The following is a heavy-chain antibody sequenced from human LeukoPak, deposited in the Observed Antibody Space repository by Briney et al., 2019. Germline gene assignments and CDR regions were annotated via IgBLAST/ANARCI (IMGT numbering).Heavy chain of an antibody. V-gene: IGHV4-34*01. J-gene: IGHJ6*02. CDR1: GGSFSGYY. CDR2: INHSGST. D-gene: IGHD3-10*01. CDR3: ARESPNYGSGSYLPLDV. Sequence: PSETLSLTCAVYGGSFSGYYWSWIRQPPGKGLEWIGEINHSGSTNYNPSLKSRVTMSVDTSKNQFSLKLSSVTAADTAVYYCARESPNYGSGSYLPLDVWGQGTTVTVSS.